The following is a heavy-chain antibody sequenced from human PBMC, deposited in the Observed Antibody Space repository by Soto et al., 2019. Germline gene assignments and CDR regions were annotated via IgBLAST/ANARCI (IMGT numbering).Heavy chain of an antibody. CDR1: GGSISSGDYY. J-gene: IGHJ6*04. Sequence: PSETLSLTCTVSGGSISSGDYYWSWIRQPPGKGLEWIEYIYYSGSTYYNPSLKSRVTISVDTSKNQFSLKLSSVTAADTAVYYCARVTADYYGMDGWGKGTTVTVSS. CDR3: ARVTADYYGMDG. V-gene: IGHV4-30-4*01. CDR2: IYYSGST.